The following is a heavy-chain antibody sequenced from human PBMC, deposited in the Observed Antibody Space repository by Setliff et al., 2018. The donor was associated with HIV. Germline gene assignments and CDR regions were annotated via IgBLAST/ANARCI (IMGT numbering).Heavy chain of an antibody. D-gene: IGHD2-15*01. CDR3: ALPYCSGGNCWSSASLPPAGWFDP. CDR1: GGTFSSYV. Sequence: ASVKVSCKASGGTFSSYVISWVRQAPGQGPEWMGGIIPMYGVTNYAQKFQGRVTITTDESTSTAHMELSSLRSEDTAVYYCALPYCSGGNCWSSASLPPAGWFDPWGQGTLVTVSS. V-gene: IGHV1-69*05. J-gene: IGHJ5*02. CDR2: IIPMYGVT.